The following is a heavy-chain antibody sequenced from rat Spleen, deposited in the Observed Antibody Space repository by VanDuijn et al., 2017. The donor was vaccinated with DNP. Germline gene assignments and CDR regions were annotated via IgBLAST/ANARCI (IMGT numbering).Heavy chain of an antibody. J-gene: IGHJ2*01. V-gene: IGHV3-1*01. CDR3: ARWSRYFDY. CDR2: ISYSGTT. CDR1: GYSITSNY. Sequence: EVQLQESGPGLVKPSQSLSLTCSVTGYSITSNYWGWIRKFPGNKMEYIGHISYSGTTNYNPSLKRRFSITRDTSKNQFFLQLNSVTTEDTATYYCARWSRYFDYWGQGVMVTVSS.